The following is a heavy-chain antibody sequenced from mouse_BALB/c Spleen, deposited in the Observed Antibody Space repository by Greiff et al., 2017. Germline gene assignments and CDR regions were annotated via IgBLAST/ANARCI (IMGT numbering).Heavy chain of an antibody. CDR1: GFTFSSYG. J-gene: IGHJ2*01. V-gene: IGHV5-6-3*01. D-gene: IGHD2-12*01. CDR3: ARELRLFDY. Sequence: EVHLVESGGGLVQPGGSLKLSCAASGFTFSSYGMSWVRQTPDKRLELVATINSNGGSTYYPDSVKGRFTISRDNAKNTLYLQMSSLKSEDTAMYYCARELRLFDYWGQGTTLTVSS. CDR2: INSNGGST.